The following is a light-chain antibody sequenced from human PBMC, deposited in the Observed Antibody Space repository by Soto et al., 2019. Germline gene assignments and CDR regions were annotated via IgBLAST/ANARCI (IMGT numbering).Light chain of an antibody. V-gene: IGKV3-15*01. Sequence: EIVLTQSPGTLSLSPVERATLSCRASQSVSSSYLAWYQQKPGQAPRLLMFRTSSRATGFPARFSGSGSGTEFTLTISSLQSEDFAVYYCQQYNNWPLTFGGGTKVDIK. J-gene: IGKJ4*01. CDR3: QQYNNWPLT. CDR2: RTS. CDR1: QSVSSSY.